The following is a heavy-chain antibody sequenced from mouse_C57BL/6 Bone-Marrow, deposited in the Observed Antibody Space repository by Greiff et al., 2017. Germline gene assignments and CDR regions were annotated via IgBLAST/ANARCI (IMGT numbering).Heavy chain of an antibody. CDR3: ARGGRRRYFDV. CDR1: GYAFSSSW. V-gene: IGHV1-82*01. J-gene: IGHJ1*03. Sequence: VKLMESGPELVKPGASVKISCKASGYAFSSSWMNWVKQRPGKGLEWIGRIYPGDGDTNYNGKFKGKATLTADKSSSTADMQLSSLTSEDSAVYFCARGGRRRYFDVWGTGTTVTVSS. CDR2: IYPGDGDT.